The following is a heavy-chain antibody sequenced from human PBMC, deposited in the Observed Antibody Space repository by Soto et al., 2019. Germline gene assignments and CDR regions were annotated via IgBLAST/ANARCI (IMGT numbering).Heavy chain of an antibody. J-gene: IGHJ4*02. CDR1: GGSISNYY. CDR2: IYYDGST. Sequence: SETLSLTCTVSGGSISNYYWSWIRQPPGKGLEWIGYIYYDGSTNYNPSLKSRVTMSVDTSKNQFSLKLNSVTAADTAVYYCARGGTATYPHWGQGTLVTVSS. V-gene: IGHV4-59*01. CDR3: ARGGTATYPH. D-gene: IGHD2-8*02.